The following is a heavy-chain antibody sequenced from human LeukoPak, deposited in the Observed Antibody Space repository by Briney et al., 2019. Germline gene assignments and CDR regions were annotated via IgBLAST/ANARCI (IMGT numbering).Heavy chain of an antibody. CDR2: IYYSGST. Sequence: SETLSLTCTVSGGSISSYYWSWIRQPPGKGLEWIGYIYYSGSTNYNPSLKSRVTISVDTSKNQFSLKPSSVTDADTAVYYCARGPPGDYYYGMDVWGQGTTVTVSS. J-gene: IGHJ6*02. V-gene: IGHV4-59*01. CDR1: GGSISSYY. D-gene: IGHD4-17*01. CDR3: ARGPPGDYYYGMDV.